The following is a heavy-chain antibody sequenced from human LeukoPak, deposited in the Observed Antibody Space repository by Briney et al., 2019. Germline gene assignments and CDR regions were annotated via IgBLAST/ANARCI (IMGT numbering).Heavy chain of an antibody. CDR2: LSWNTGTI. J-gene: IGHJ4*02. CDR1: GFTFDDYA. V-gene: IGHV3-9*01. CDR3: VSGAVLQYSSSSFDY. D-gene: IGHD6-6*01. Sequence: GGSLRLSCAASGFTFDDYAMHWVRHAPGKGLEWVAGLSWNTGTIGYADSVKGRFTVSRDNAKNSLYLQMNRLRAEDTAVYYCVSGAVLQYSSSSFDYWGQGTLVTVSS.